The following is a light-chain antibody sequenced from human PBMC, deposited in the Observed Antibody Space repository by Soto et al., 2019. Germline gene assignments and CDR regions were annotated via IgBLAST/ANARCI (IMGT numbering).Light chain of an antibody. J-gene: IGKJ1*01. Sequence: DIVMTQSPDSLAVSLGERATINCKSSQSVLYSPNNKNYLAWYQQKPGQPPKLLIYWASTRESGVPDRFSGSGSGTDFTLTISSLQAEDVACYYCQQYHSDPQSFGQGTKVEIK. CDR1: QSVLYSPNNKNY. CDR2: WAS. V-gene: IGKV4-1*01. CDR3: QQYHSDPQS.